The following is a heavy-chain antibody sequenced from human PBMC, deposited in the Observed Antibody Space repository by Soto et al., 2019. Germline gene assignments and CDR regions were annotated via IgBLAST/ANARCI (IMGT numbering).Heavy chain of an antibody. Sequence: ASVKVSCKASGYTFTSCGISWVRQAPGQGLEWMGLINTYNGYTKYPQNFQGRVTMTTDTSTGTVYMELRSLTSDDTAVYYCAKDAPRGSSSLVGYYGMDVWGQGTTVTVSS. V-gene: IGHV1-18*01. CDR2: INTYNGYT. D-gene: IGHD6-6*01. J-gene: IGHJ6*02. CDR1: GYTFTSCG. CDR3: AKDAPRGSSSLVGYYGMDV.